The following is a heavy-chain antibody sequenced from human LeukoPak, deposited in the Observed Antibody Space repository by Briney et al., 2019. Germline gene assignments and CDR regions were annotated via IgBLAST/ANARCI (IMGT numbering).Heavy chain of an antibody. CDR2: ISWDGGST. J-gene: IGHJ4*02. CDR3: AKDWGGMGATYFDY. D-gene: IGHD1-26*01. Sequence: PGGSLRLSCAASGFTFDDYTMHWVRQAPGKGLEWVSLISWDGGSTYYADSVKGRFTISRDNSKNSLYLQMNSLRTEDTALYYCAKDWGGMGATYFDYWGQGILVTVSS. V-gene: IGHV3-43*01. CDR1: GFTFDDYT.